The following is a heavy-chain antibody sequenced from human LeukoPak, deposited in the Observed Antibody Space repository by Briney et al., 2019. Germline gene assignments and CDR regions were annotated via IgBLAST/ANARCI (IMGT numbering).Heavy chain of an antibody. CDR3: ARGVLGYGRNDAFDI. Sequence: GGSLRLSCAASGFTFSSYYMNWVRQAPGKGLEWVSSIHSSDSYINYADSVRGRFTISRDNAKSSLYLQMNSLRAEDTAVYYCARGVLGYGRNDAFDIWAKGQWSPSLQ. J-gene: IGHJ3*02. V-gene: IGHV3-21*01. D-gene: IGHD4-23*01. CDR2: IHSSDSYI. CDR1: GFTFSSYY.